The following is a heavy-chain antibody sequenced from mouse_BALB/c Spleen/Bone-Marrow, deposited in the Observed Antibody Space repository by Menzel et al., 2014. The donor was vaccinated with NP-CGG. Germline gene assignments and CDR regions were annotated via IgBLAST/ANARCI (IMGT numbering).Heavy chain of an antibody. CDR2: IWAGGST. V-gene: IGHV2-9*02. D-gene: IGHD1-1*01. J-gene: IGHJ3*01. Sequence: VQLQESGPGLVAPSQSLSITCTVSGFSLTSYGVHWVRQPPGKGLEWLGVIWAGGSTNYNSAPMSRLSISKDNSKSQVFLKMNSLQTDDTAMYYCARYYGSSQAWFAYWGQGTLVTVSA. CDR3: ARYYGSSQAWFAY. CDR1: GFSLTSYG.